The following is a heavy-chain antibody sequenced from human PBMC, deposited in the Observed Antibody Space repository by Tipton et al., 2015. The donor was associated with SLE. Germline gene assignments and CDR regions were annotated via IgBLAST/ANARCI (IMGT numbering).Heavy chain of an antibody. CDR1: GGSFSGYY. D-gene: IGHD3-10*01. CDR2: INHSGST. Sequence: TLSLTCAVYGGSFSGYYWSWIRQPPGKGLEWIGEINHSGSTNYNPPLKSRVTISVDTSKNQFSLKLSSVTAADTAVYYCARQGPLWYYSYCMNVWGKWTTVSVSS. J-gene: IGHJ6*03. CDR3: ARQGPLWYYSYCMNV. V-gene: IGHV4-34*01.